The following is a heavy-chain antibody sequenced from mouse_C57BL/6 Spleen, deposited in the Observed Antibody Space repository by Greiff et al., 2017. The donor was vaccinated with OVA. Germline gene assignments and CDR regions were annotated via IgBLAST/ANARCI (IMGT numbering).Heavy chain of an antibody. Sequence: VKLQQPGAELVKPGASVKMSCKASGYTFTSYWITWVKQRPGQGLEWIGDIYPGSGSTNYNEKFKSKATLTVDTSSSTAYMQLSSLTSEDSAVYYCARSPYGAYYFDYWGQGTTLTVSS. CDR1: GYTFTSYW. CDR3: ARSPYGAYYFDY. D-gene: IGHD1-1*02. J-gene: IGHJ2*01. CDR2: IYPGSGST. V-gene: IGHV1-55*01.